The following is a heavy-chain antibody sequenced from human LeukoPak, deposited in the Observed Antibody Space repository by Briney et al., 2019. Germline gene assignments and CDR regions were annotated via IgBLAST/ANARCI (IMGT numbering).Heavy chain of an antibody. CDR1: GGSFSGYY. D-gene: IGHD1-26*01. CDR2: INHSGST. Sequence: SETLSLTCAVYGGSFSGYYWSWIRQPPGKGLEWIGEINHSGSTNYNPSLKSRVTISVDTSKNQFSLQLSSVTPEDTAVYYCARDRRELLGGRPFDYWGQGTLVTVSS. V-gene: IGHV4-34*01. CDR3: ARDRRELLGGRPFDY. J-gene: IGHJ4*02.